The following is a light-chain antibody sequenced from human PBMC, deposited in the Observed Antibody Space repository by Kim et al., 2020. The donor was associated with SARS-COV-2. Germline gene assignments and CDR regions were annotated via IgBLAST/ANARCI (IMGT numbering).Light chain of an antibody. Sequence: SPGEGASPSRRASLRISSLLAWNKQRPVKAPRLLIYDASNRATGIPARFSGSRSGTDFTLTISSLEPGDFAICSCQQRSNWPPKYSFGQGTRLEI. V-gene: IGKV3-11*01. CDR2: DAS. J-gene: IGKJ2*01. CDR3: QQRSNWPPKYS. CDR1: LRISSL.